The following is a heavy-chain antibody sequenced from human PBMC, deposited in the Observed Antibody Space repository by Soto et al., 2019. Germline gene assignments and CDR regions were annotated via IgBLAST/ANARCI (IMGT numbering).Heavy chain of an antibody. V-gene: IGHV1-18*01. J-gene: IGHJ4*02. D-gene: IGHD2-2*01. CDR3: AREGPAMGDVDY. CDR2: ISPYNGNT. CDR1: GYTFTSYG. Sequence: QVQLVQSGVEVKKPGASVKVSCKASGYTFTSYGISWVRQAPGQGLEWMGWISPYNGNTNHAQRFQGRVTMTTDKTTSTVYMELRSLRSDDTAVYYCAREGPAMGDVDYWGQGTLVSVSS.